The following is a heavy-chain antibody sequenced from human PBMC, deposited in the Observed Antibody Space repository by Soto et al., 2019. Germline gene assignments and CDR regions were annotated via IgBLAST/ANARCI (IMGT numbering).Heavy chain of an antibody. CDR2: ISSSSDFI. J-gene: IGHJ5*02. CDR3: ARGANGIDRLDH. CDR1: GFTFRSYE. D-gene: IGHD5-12*01. Sequence: EVHLVESGGGLVQAGGSLRLSCEVSGFTFRSYEMHWVRQAPGKGLEWLSYISSSSDFIYYSESVKGRFTISRDNANNSLYLQMHSLRAADTAIYYCARGANGIDRLDHWGQGAPVTVSS. V-gene: IGHV3-48*03.